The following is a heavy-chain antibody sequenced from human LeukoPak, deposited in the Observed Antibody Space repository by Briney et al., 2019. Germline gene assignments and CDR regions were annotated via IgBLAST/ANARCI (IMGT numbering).Heavy chain of an antibody. CDR1: GFTLSSHW. CDR3: ARVVHWCSDGSCYFDY. Sequence: GGSPRLSCAASGFTLSSHWMHWVRQPPGKGLVWVSQINSDGRSTTYAESVKGRFTISRDNAKNTLYLQMNSQRAEDTAVYYCARVVHWCSDGSCYFDYWGQGTLVTVSS. D-gene: IGHD2-15*01. V-gene: IGHV3-74*03. J-gene: IGHJ4*02. CDR2: INSDGRST.